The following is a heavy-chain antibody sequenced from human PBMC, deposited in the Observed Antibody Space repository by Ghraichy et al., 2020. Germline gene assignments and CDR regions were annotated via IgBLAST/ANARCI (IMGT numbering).Heavy chain of an antibody. CDR2: ISGSGGST. D-gene: IGHD6-19*01. CDR1: GFTFSSYA. J-gene: IGHJ3*02. V-gene: IGHV3-23*01. Sequence: GESLNISCAASGFTFSSYAMSWVRQAPGKGLEWVSAISGSGGSTYYADSVKGRFTISRDNSKNTLYLQMNSLRAEDTAVYYCAKDRSGWYGDAFDIWGQGIMVTVSS. CDR3: AKDRSGWYGDAFDI.